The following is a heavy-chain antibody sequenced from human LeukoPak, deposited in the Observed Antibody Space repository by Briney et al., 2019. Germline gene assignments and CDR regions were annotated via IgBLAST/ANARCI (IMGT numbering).Heavy chain of an antibody. Sequence: GGSLRLSCAASKFIFSNYWMSWVRQAPGKGLEWVAVISYDGSNKYYADFVKGRFTISRDNSKNMLYLQMNSLRAEDTAVYYCARDPLLWGQGTLVTVSS. CDR2: ISYDGSNK. CDR3: ARDPLL. CDR1: KFIFSNYW. V-gene: IGHV3-30*03. J-gene: IGHJ4*02.